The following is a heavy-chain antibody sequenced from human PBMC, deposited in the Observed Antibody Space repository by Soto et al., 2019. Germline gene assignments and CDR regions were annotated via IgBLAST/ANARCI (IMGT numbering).Heavy chain of an antibody. CDR1: GGTISGYY. D-gene: IGHD3-3*01. Sequence: PETLCLTCTVTGGTISGYYWTWIRQSAGGGLEWIGRIYSSGSTNYNPSLKSRVTISLDTSMNHFSLRLSSVTAADTAVYYCARGQRFSDWFDPWCQGPLVT. CDR2: IYSSGST. J-gene: IGHJ5*02. V-gene: IGHV4-4*07. CDR3: ARGQRFSDWFDP.